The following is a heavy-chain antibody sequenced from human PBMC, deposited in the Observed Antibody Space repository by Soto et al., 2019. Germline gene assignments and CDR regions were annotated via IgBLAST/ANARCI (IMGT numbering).Heavy chain of an antibody. CDR3: ASDLSGRADV. CDR1: GFTFSSYW. J-gene: IGHJ6*02. D-gene: IGHD3-10*01. Sequence: EVQLVESGGGLVRPGGSLRLSCAASGFTFSSYWMHWVRQAPGKGLEWVSRMTEDGGTTDYADSVKGRFTISRDNAKNTLYLQMNSLRVEDTAVYYCASDLSGRADVWGQGTTGTVSS. V-gene: IGHV3-74*02. CDR2: MTEDGGTT.